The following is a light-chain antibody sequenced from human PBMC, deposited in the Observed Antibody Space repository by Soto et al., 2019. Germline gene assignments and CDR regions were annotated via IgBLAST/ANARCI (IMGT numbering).Light chain of an antibody. CDR3: QQYERSHTT. Sequence: EIVLTQSPGTLPLSPGERATLSCRASQSVSSTYLAWYQQKPGQAPSLLIYGASRRATGIPDRFSGSGSGTDFTLTISRLEPEDFAVYYCQQYERSHTTFGGGTKVEIK. V-gene: IGKV3-20*01. J-gene: IGKJ4*01. CDR2: GAS. CDR1: QSVSSTY.